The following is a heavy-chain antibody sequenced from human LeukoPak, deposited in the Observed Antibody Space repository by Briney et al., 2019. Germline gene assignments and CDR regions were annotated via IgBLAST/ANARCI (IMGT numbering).Heavy chain of an antibody. CDR3: ARTIAAAGDY. Sequence: PGGSLRLSCAASGFIFRSYSMYWVRQAPGKGPEWVSSITSSSSYIFYADSVKGRFTISRDNSKNTLYLQMNSLRAEDTAVYYRARTIAAAGDYWGQGTLVTVSS. CDR1: GFIFRSYS. J-gene: IGHJ4*02. CDR2: ITSSSSYI. V-gene: IGHV3-21*04. D-gene: IGHD6-13*01.